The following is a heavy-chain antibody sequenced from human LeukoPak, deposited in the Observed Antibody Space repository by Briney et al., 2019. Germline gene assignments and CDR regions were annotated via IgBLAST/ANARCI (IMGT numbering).Heavy chain of an antibody. CDR2: ISSSSSFT. Sequence: GRSLRLSCAASGFTFSDYYMSWIRQAPGKGLEWVSYISSSSSFTKYADSVKGRFTISRDNAKNSLYLQMNSLRAEDTAVYYCARGDYYAGGGRNWFDPWSQGTLVTVSS. CDR3: ARGDYYAGGGRNWFDP. D-gene: IGHD3-16*01. CDR1: GFTFSDYY. J-gene: IGHJ5*02. V-gene: IGHV3-11*03.